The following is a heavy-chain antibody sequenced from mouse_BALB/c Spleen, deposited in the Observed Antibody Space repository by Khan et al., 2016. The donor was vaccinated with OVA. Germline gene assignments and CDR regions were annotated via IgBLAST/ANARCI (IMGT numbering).Heavy chain of an antibody. V-gene: IGHV1S135*01. CDR1: GYSFTTYY. CDR3: TRHGYVAWFTY. D-gene: IGHD2-2*01. CDR2: IDPFSGGT. Sequence: VQLKESGPELMKPGTSVKISCKASGYSFTTYYIHWVIQTHGKSLEWIGYIDPFSGGTTYNQKFKGKATLTVDKSSSTAYIHLSNLTSEDSAVYYCTRHGYVAWFTYWGQGTLVTVSA. J-gene: IGHJ3*01.